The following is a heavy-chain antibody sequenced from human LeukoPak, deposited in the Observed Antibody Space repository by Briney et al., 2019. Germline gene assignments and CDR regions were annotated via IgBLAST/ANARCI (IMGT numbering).Heavy chain of an antibody. Sequence: GGSLRLSCAASGFTFNSYWMNWVRQAPGKGLEWVANIKRDGSEKYYVDSVKGRFTISRDNAKNSLDLQMNSLRVEDTAVCYCARLGPASSGWPESFDYWGQGTLVTVSS. CDR2: IKRDGSEK. J-gene: IGHJ4*02. CDR3: ARLGPASSGWPESFDY. V-gene: IGHV3-7*03. D-gene: IGHD6-19*01. CDR1: GFTFNSYW.